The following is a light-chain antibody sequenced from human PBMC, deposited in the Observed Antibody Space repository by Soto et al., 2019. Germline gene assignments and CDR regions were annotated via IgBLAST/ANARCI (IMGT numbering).Light chain of an antibody. CDR1: QSISTS. CDR2: DAS. J-gene: IGKJ1*01. Sequence: EIVMTQSPATLSVSPGERTTLSCRTSQSISTSLAWYQQKPGQGPRLLIYDASTRATGIPARFSGSGSGTEFTLTISSLQSVDFAFYYCQQYNNWPRTFGQGTKVDIK. V-gene: IGKV3-15*01. CDR3: QQYNNWPRT.